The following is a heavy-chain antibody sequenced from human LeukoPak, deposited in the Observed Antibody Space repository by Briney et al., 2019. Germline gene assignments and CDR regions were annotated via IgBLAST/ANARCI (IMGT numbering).Heavy chain of an antibody. CDR2: ILYGGFNK. Sequence: PGGSLRLSCAASGFTFSSYAMHWVRQAPGKGLEWMAVILYGGFNKYYADSVRGRFTVSRDNSKNTLYLQMNSLRAEDTAVYYCAELGITMIGGVWGKGTTVTISS. V-gene: IGHV3-30*04. CDR1: GFTFSSYA. D-gene: IGHD3-10*02. CDR3: AELGITMIGGV. J-gene: IGHJ6*04.